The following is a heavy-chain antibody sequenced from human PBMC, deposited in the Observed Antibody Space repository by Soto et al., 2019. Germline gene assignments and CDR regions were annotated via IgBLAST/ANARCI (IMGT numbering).Heavy chain of an antibody. V-gene: IGHV1-8*01. CDR2: MNAANDNA. CDR3: ARAVGIGVTGLDL. Sequence: QERLVPSGAALRRPGASVKISFRALGYNFPSSNVNWVRQDSGQGPEWLGWMNAANDNAAFPRDFQGRVTMTRDLSTDTAYLELCGLSSGDTAMYYCARAVGIGVTGLDLWGPGTFVTVS. J-gene: IGHJ5*02. D-gene: IGHD2-21*02. CDR1: GYNFPSSN.